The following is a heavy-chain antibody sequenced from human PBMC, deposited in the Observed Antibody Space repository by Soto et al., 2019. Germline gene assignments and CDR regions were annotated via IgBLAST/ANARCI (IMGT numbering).Heavy chain of an antibody. CDR1: GCTFSSYA. Sequence: GGALRLSWAASGCTFSSYAMSWGRQAPGKGLEWVSAISGSGGSTYYADSVKGRFTISRDNSKNTLYLQMNSLRAEDTAVYYCAKDNSHFSYYYDSSGPFGAFDIWGQGTMVTVSS. CDR2: ISGSGGST. V-gene: IGHV3-23*01. J-gene: IGHJ3*02. CDR3: AKDNSHFSYYYDSSGPFGAFDI. D-gene: IGHD3-22*01.